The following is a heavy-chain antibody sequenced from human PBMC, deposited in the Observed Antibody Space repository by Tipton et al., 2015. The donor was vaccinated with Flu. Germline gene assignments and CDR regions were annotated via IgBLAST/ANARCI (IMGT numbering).Heavy chain of an antibody. J-gene: IGHJ4*02. D-gene: IGHD3-10*01. V-gene: IGHV3-20*04. CDR2: INWNGDRT. CDR1: GFTFDDYA. CDR3: ARALRGNAYGSGDY. Sequence: SLRLSCAASGFTFDDYAMSWVRQVAGKGLEWVSGINWNGDRTGYADSVKGRFTISRDNAKNSLYLQMNSLRADDTAFYYCARALRGNAYGSGDYWGQGTLVTVSS.